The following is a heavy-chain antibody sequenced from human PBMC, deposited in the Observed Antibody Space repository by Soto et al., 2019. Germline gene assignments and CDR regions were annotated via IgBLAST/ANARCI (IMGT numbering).Heavy chain of an antibody. CDR1: GFSLSARGEG. V-gene: IGHV2-5*02. CDR3: AHRPFNSAWHDAYDI. D-gene: IGHD5-18*01. CDR2: IYWDDDK. Sequence: SGPTLMNPTETLTLTCTFCGFSLSARGEGVGWIRQPPGKALEWLAIIYWDDDKRYSPSLRTTFTITKDTSKNQVVLTMTNMDPVDTATYFCAHRPFNSAWHDAYDIWGPGTMVTVSS. J-gene: IGHJ3*02.